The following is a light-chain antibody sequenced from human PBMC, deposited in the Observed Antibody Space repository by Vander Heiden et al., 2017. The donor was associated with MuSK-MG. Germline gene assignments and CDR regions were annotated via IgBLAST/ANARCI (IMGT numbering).Light chain of an antibody. J-gene: IGKJ1*01. V-gene: IGKV1-39*01. CDR3: QQSYSTPWT. CDR1: QGISSY. Sequence: DIQMTQSPYSLSASVGDRGTITCRASQGISSYLNWYQQKPGKAPKLLIYAASSLQSGVPSRFSGSGSETDFTLTISSLQPEDFATYYCQQSYSTPWTFGQGTKVEIK. CDR2: AAS.